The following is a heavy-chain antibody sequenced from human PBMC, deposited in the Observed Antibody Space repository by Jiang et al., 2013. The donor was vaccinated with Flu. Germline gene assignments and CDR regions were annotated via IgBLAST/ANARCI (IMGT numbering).Heavy chain of an antibody. J-gene: IGHJ2*01. CDR3: VSASGRPFDYWYFDL. D-gene: IGHD6-19*01. V-gene: IGHV3-7*01. CDR1: GFNHSSYW. Sequence: VQLLESGGGLVQPGGSLRLSCVASGFNHSSYWMHWVRQAPGKGLEWVANIKQDESEKYYVDSVKGRFTISRDNAKNSLYLQMNSLRVEDTAVYYCVSASGRPFDYWYFDLWGRGTLVTVSS. CDR2: IKQDESEK.